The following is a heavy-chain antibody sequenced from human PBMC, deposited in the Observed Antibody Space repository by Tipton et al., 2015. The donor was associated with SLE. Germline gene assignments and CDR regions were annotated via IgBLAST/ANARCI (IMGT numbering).Heavy chain of an antibody. CDR3: AQAHLWGSYRYASDI. J-gene: IGHJ3*02. Sequence: TLSLTCSVSGGSIGSHYWSWIRQPPEKGLEWIGYISDIGNTKYNPSLRSRVTISVDTSKNQFSLKLSSVTAADTAVYYCAQAHLWGSYRYASDIWGQGTMVTVSS. V-gene: IGHV4-59*11. D-gene: IGHD3-16*02. CDR1: GGSIGSHY. CDR2: ISDIGNT.